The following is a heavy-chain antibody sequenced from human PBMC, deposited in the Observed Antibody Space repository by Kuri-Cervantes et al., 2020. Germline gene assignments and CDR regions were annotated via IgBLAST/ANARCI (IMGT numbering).Heavy chain of an antibody. J-gene: IGHJ4*02. CDR1: GYTFTSYA. CDR3: ASLWTELYYPFDY. Sequence: ASVKVSCKASGYTFTSYAMNWVRQAPGQGLEWMGWINPNSGGTNYAQKFQGRVTMTRDTSISTAYMELSRLRSDDTAVYYCASLWTELYYPFDYWGQGTLVTVST. D-gene: IGHD3/OR15-3a*01. V-gene: IGHV1-2*02. CDR2: INPNSGGT.